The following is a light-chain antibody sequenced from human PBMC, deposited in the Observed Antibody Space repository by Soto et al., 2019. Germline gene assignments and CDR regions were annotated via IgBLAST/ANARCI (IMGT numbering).Light chain of an antibody. CDR3: AAWDDSLTGVV. CDR2: EVN. V-gene: IGLV2-14*01. J-gene: IGLJ2*01. Sequence: QSALTQPASLSGSPGQSITISCTGTSSDIGAYDYVSWFQQHPGKAPKLMISEVNNRPSGVSNRFSGSKSGNTAYLTISGLQVEDEAEYFCAAWDDSLTGVVFGGGTKLTVL. CDR1: SSDIGAYDY.